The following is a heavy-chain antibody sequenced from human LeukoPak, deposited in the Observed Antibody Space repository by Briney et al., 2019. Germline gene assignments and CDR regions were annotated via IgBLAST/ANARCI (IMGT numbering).Heavy chain of an antibody. CDR1: GYNFEILG. V-gene: IGHV1-18*01. J-gene: IGHJ2*01. Sequence: GASVKVSSKGSGYNFEILGICWVRQAPGQGLEWMGWISAYHGNTNYAQKFQGRVTMTTDTSTSTAYMDLRSLTSDDTAVYYCARTLGGNNVDIVTGFDLWGQGTMVTVSS. CDR3: ARTLGGNNVDIVTGFDL. D-gene: IGHD1/OR15-1a*01. CDR2: ISAYHGNT.